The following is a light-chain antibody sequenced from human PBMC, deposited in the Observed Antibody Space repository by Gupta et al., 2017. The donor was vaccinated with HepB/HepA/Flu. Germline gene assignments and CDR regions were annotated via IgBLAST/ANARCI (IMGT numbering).Light chain of an antibody. Sequence: VTISCTGSRSNIGAGYDVHWYQQLPGTAPNLLVYGDNNRPSGVPDRFSGSESGASASLAITGLLGEDEADYYCQSYDSSLNGLVFGGGTKLTVL. V-gene: IGLV1-40*03. CDR1: RSNIGAGYD. J-gene: IGLJ2*01. CDR3: QSYDSSLNGLV. CDR2: GDN.